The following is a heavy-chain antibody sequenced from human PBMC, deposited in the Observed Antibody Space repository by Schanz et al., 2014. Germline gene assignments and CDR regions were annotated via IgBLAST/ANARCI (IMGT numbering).Heavy chain of an antibody. CDR3: ARGYGDSPTDF. Sequence: QVQLVQSGAEVKKPGASVKVSCKASGYNITSNDVTWVRQATGQGLEWMGWMNPNSGDTNYAQKFQGRVTITADRSTSTAYMELSSLRSEDTAVYYCARGYGDSPTDFWGQGTLVTVSS. J-gene: IGHJ4*02. CDR2: MNPNSGDT. D-gene: IGHD4-17*01. CDR1: GYNITSND. V-gene: IGHV1-8*01.